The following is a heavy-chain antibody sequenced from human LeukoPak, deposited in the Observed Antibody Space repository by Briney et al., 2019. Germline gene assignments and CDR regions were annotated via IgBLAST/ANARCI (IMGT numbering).Heavy chain of an antibody. CDR1: GGSISSGSYY. J-gene: IGHJ4*02. CDR2: IYTSGST. Sequence: SETLSLTCTVSGGSISSGSYYWSWIRQPAGKGLEWIGRIYTSGSTNYNPSLKSRVTISVDTSKNQFSLKLSSVTAADTAVYYCARNHKDSSGYYRVFDYWGQGTLVTVSS. D-gene: IGHD3-22*01. CDR3: ARNHKDSSGYYRVFDY. V-gene: IGHV4-61*02.